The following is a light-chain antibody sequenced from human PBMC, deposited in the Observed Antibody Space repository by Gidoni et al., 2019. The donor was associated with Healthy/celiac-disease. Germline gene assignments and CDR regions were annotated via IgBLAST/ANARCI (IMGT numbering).Light chain of an antibody. CDR2: GAS. CDR1: QSVSSSY. J-gene: IGKJ3*01. Sequence: DIVLTQSPGTLSLSPGESATLSCRASQSVSSSYLAWYQQKPGQAPRLLIYGASSRATGIPDRFSGSGSGTDFTLTISRLEPEDFAVYYCQQYGRSLFGPGTKVDIK. CDR3: QQYGRSL. V-gene: IGKV3-20*01.